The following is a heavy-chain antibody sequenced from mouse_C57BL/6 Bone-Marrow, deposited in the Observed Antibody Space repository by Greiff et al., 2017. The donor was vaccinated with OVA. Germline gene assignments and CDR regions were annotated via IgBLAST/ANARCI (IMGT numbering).Heavy chain of an antibody. CDR1: GYTFTSYW. Sequence: QVQLQQPGAELVRPGSSVKLSCKASGYTFTSYWMDWVKQRPGQGLEWIGNIYPSDSETHYNQKFKDKATLTVDKSSSTAYMQLSSLTSEDSAVYYCARTDSAYFDYWGQGTTLTVSS. V-gene: IGHV1-61*01. J-gene: IGHJ2*01. D-gene: IGHD2-12*01. CDR2: IYPSDSET. CDR3: ARTDSAYFDY.